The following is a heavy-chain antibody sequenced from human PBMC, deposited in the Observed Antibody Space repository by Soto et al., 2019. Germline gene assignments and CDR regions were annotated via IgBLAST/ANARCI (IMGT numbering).Heavy chain of an antibody. J-gene: IGHJ4*02. CDR1: GFTFSSYA. CDR3: ASIWGEWGSGTPDY. V-gene: IGHV3-30-3*01. Sequence: QVQLVESGGGVVQPGRSLRLSCAASGFTFSSYAMHWVRQAPGKGLEWVAVISYDGSNKYYADSVKGRFTISRDNSKNTLYLQMNSLRAEDTAVYYCASIWGEWGSGTPDYWGQGTLVTVSS. CDR2: ISYDGSNK. D-gene: IGHD1-7*01.